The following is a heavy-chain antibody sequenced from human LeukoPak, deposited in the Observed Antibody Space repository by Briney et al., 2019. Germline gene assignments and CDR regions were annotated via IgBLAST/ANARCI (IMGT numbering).Heavy chain of an antibody. CDR1: GYTFTGYY. CDR3: ARDLERGDCHFDY. V-gene: IGHV1-2*02. J-gene: IGHJ4*02. D-gene: IGHD2-21*02. CDR2: INPNSGGT. Sequence: ASVKVSCKAFGYTFTGYYMHWVRQAPGQGLEWMGWINPNSGGTNYAQKFQGRVTMTRDTSISTAYMELSRLRSDDTAVYYCARDLERGDCHFDYWGQGTLVTVSS.